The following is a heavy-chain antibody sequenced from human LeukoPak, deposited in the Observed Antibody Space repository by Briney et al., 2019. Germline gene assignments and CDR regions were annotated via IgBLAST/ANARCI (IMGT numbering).Heavy chain of an antibody. CDR3: ARGIASSSGAKQVFDY. D-gene: IGHD6-19*01. V-gene: IGHV1-69*13. CDR2: IIPIFGTA. J-gene: IGHJ4*02. Sequence: ASVKVSCKASGGTFSSYAISWVRQAPGQGLEWMGGIIPIFGTANYAQKFQGRVTVTADESTSTAYMELSSLRSEDTAVYYCARGIASSSGAKQVFDYWGQGTLVTVSS. CDR1: GGTFSSYA.